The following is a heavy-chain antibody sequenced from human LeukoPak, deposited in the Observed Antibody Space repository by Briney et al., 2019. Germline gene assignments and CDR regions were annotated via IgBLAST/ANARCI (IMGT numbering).Heavy chain of an antibody. J-gene: IGHJ5*02. CDR3: ARDRMLVLFDP. V-gene: IGHV1-69*13. CDR1: VGTFISYA. CDR2: IIPIFGTA. Sequence: EAAVTVSFMASVGTFISYAISWVRQAPGQGREWMGGIIPIFGTANYAQKFQGRVTITADESTSTAYMELSSLRSEDTAVYYCARDRMLVLFDPWGQGTLVTVSS. D-gene: IGHD3-10*02.